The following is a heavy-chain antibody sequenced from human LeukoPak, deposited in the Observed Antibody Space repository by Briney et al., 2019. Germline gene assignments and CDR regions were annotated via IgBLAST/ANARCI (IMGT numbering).Heavy chain of an antibody. CDR2: IIPILGIA. Sequence: GASVEVSCKASGGTFSSYTISWVRQAPGQGLEWMGRIIPILGIANYAQKFQGRVTITADKSTSTAYMELSSLRSEDTAVYYCARESMVATSYYYYMDVWGKGTTVTVSS. J-gene: IGHJ6*03. CDR1: GGTFSSYT. CDR3: ARESMVATSYYYYMDV. D-gene: IGHD5-12*01. V-gene: IGHV1-69*04.